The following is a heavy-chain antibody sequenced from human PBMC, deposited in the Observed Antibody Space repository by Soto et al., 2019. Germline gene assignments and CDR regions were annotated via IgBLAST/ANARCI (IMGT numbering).Heavy chain of an antibody. CDR2: TSNNGNT. J-gene: IGHJ5*02. CDR1: GFPFNTYA. Sequence: GGSLRLSCEASGFPFNTYAMTWFRQVPGMGLEWVSTTSNNGNTDFAESVRGRFTVSRDNSKNILYLQMTNLRVEDAAIYFCAKDLRPGLNVPTKSGFDPWGQGTLVTVSS. V-gene: IGHV3-23*01. D-gene: IGHD3-10*02. CDR3: AKDLRPGLNVPTKSGFDP.